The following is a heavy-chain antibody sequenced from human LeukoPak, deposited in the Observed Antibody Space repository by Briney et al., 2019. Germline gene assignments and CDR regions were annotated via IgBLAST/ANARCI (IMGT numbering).Heavy chain of an antibody. Sequence: PSETLSLTCTVSSGSISSSSYYWGWIRQPPGKGLEWIGSSYYSGSTYYYPSLKSRVTISVDTSKNQFSLKLSSVTAADTAVYFCARLVTINTVTTARYWYFDLWGRGTLVTVSS. CDR1: SGSISSSSYY. J-gene: IGHJ2*01. V-gene: IGHV4-39*01. CDR2: SYYSGST. CDR3: ARLVTINTVTTARYWYFDL. D-gene: IGHD4-17*01.